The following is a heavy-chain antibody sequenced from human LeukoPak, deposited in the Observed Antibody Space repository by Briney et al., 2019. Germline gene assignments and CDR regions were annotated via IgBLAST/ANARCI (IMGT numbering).Heavy chain of an antibody. D-gene: IGHD3-9*01. CDR3: ARVVRLVLRYSDWLPPGMDV. CDR1: GYTFTSYD. V-gene: IGHV1-8*01. CDR2: MNPNSGNT. Sequence: GASVKVSCKASGYTFTSYDINWVRQATGQGLEWMGWMNPNSGNTGYAQKFQGRVTMTRNTSISTAYMELSSLRSEDTAVYYCARVVRLVLRYSDWLPPGMDVWGQGTTVTVSS. J-gene: IGHJ6*02.